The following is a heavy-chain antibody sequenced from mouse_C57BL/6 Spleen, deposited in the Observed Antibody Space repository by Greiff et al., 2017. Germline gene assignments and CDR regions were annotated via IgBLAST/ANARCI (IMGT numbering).Heavy chain of an antibody. J-gene: IGHJ3*01. D-gene: IGHD2-4*01. V-gene: IGHV1-69*01. CDR2: IDPSDSYT. CDR1: GYTFTSYW. Sequence: QVQLQQPGAELVMPGASVKLSCKASGYTFTSYWMHWVKQRPGQGLEWIGEIDPSDSYTNYNQKFKGKSTLTVDKSSSTAYMQLSSLTSEDSAVYYCARWYDFGWFAYWGQGTLVTVSA. CDR3: ARWYDFGWFAY.